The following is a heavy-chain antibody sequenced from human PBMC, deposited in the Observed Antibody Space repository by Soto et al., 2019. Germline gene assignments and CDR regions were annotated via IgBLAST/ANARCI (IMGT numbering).Heavy chain of an antibody. V-gene: IGHV3-30*18. CDR3: AKDRRQLSALDM. J-gene: IGHJ3*02. D-gene: IGHD6-6*01. CDR2: ISNDGNRK. Sequence: PGGSLRLSCAASGFSFSSYGMHWVRQAPGRGLEWVTVISNDGNRKYYGESVKGRLSVSRDNDKDTLYLQMNGLRPEDTGVYYCAKDRRQLSALDMWGQGTTVTVSS. CDR1: GFSFSSYG.